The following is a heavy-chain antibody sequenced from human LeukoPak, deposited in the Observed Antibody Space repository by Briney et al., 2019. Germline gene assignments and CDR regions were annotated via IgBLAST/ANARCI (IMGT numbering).Heavy chain of an antibody. V-gene: IGHV3-74*01. CDR1: GFTFSSYW. J-gene: IGHJ1*01. D-gene: IGHD6-6*01. CDR2: INSDGSST. Sequence: GGSLRLSCAASGFTFSSYWMHWVRQAPGKGLVWVSRINSDGSSTSYADSVKGRFTISRDNAKNTLYLQMNSLRAEDTAVYYCARGAYSSSSKYFQHWGQGTLSPSPQ. CDR3: ARGAYSSSSKYFQH.